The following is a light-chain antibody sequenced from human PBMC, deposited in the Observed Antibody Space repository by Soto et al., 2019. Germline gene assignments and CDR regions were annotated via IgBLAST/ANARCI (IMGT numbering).Light chain of an antibody. Sequence: QSALTQPPSASGSPGQSVTISCAGAGSDIAVYAFVSWYQQHPGKAPKLIIYEVTKRPSGVPDRFSGSKSGNTASLTVSRLQAEDESDYYCSSFADTNPLLFGGGTKLTVL. J-gene: IGLJ2*01. CDR3: SSFADTNPLL. V-gene: IGLV2-8*01. CDR2: EVT. CDR1: GSDIAVYAF.